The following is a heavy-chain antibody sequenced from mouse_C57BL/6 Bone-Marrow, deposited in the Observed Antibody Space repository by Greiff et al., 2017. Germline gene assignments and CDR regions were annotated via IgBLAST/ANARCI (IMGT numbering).Heavy chain of an antibody. CDR1: GYTFTSYW. D-gene: IGHD1-1*01. V-gene: IGHV1-55*01. CDR2: IYPGSGST. CDR3: SRGGITTVVADY. J-gene: IGHJ2*01. Sequence: QVQLQQPGAELVKPGASVKMSCKASGYTFTSYWITWVKQRPGQGLEWIGDIYPGSGSTNYNEKFKSKATLTVDTSSSTAYMQLSSLPSEDSAVYYCSRGGITTVVADYCGQGTTLTVSS.